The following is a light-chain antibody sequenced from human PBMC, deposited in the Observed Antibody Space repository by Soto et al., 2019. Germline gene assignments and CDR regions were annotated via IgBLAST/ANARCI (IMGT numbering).Light chain of an antibody. CDR3: HQCDSSPWT. V-gene: IGKV3-20*01. CDR1: QSLSGNY. J-gene: IGKJ1*01. Sequence: EIVLTQSPATLSLSPGERATLSCRASQSLSGNYLAWYQQKPGQAPRLLIYGASSRATGIPDRFSGSGSGTDFTLTISRLEPEDFAVFYCHQCDSSPWTFGQGTKVDIK. CDR2: GAS.